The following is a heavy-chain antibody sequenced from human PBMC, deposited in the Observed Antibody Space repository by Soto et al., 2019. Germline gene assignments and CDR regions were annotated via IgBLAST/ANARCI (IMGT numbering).Heavy chain of an antibody. V-gene: IGHV4-59*08. J-gene: IGHJ5*02. CDR3: ARLRALHKHIVVVPAAKSPGWFDP. CDR1: GGSISSYY. CDR2: IYYSGST. D-gene: IGHD2-2*01. Sequence: PSETLSLTCTVSGGSISSYYWSWIRQPPGKGLEWIGYIYYSGSTNYNPSLKSRVTISVDTSKNQFSLKLSSVTAADTAVYYCARLRALHKHIVVVPAAKSPGWFDPWGQGTLVTVSS.